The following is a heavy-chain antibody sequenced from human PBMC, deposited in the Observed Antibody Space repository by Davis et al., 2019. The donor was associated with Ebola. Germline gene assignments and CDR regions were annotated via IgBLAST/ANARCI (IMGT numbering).Heavy chain of an antibody. CDR3: ARDITMVRGGWFDP. J-gene: IGHJ5*02. D-gene: IGHD3-10*01. CDR2: IRAYNGNT. V-gene: IGHV1-18*01. Sequence: SVPVSCLASRYTFTSYRISWVRPAPGQGLEWLGWIRAYNGNTNYAQKLQGRVTMTTDTSTSTAYMKLRSLRSDDTAVYYCARDITMVRGGWFDPWGQGTLVTVSS. CDR1: RYTFTSYR.